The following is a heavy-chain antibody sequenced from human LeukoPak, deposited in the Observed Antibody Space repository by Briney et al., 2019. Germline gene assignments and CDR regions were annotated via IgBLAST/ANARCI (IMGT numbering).Heavy chain of an antibody. Sequence: NAGESLKISCKGSEYSFTSYWIGWVRQMPGKGLEWMGIIYPGDSDTRYSPSFQGQVTISADKSIKTTYLQWSSLKASDTAMYYCAASYDYGDYYFDYWGQGTLVTVSS. CDR3: AASYDYGDYYFDY. J-gene: IGHJ4*02. D-gene: IGHD4-17*01. CDR2: IYPGDSDT. V-gene: IGHV5-51*01. CDR1: EYSFTSYW.